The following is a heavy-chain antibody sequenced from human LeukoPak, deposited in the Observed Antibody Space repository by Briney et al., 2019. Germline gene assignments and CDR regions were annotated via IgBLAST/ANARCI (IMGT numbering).Heavy chain of an antibody. D-gene: IGHD1-26*01. V-gene: IGHV3-11*04. CDR3: ARPLSGSYAFDI. J-gene: IGHJ3*02. CDR2: ITSGGTTI. Sequence: GGSLRLSCAASGFTFRDYYMSWIRQAPGKGLEWVSYITSGGTTIYYTDSVRGRFTISRDNSKNTLYLQMNSLRAEDTAVYYCARPLSGSYAFDIWGQGTMVTVSS. CDR1: GFTFRDYY.